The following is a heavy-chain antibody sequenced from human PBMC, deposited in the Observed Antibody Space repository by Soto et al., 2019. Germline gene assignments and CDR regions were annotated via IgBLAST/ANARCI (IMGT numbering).Heavy chain of an antibody. D-gene: IGHD1-7*01. CDR1: GFTFSSYA. CDR2: ISGSGGST. CDR3: AKDHEGLELPDY. V-gene: IGHV3-23*01. J-gene: IGHJ4*02. Sequence: EVQLLESGGGLVQPGGSLRLSCAASGFTFSSYAMSWVRQAPGKGLEWVSAISGSGGSTYYADSVKGRFTISRDNSKNTLYLQMNSLRAEDTSVYYCAKDHEGLELPDYWGQGTLVTVSS.